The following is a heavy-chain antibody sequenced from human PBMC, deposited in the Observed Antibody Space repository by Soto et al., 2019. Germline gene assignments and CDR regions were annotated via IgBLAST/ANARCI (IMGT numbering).Heavy chain of an antibody. D-gene: IGHD1-26*01. CDR3: ARNGVGAKKVYYYYGMDV. Sequence: SETLSLTCTFSGGSIISYYWIWIRQPTGKGLEWIGYIYYSGSTNYNPSLKSRVTISVDTSKNQFSLKLSSVTAADTAVYYCARNGVGAKKVYYYYGMDVWGQGTTVTVSS. V-gene: IGHV4-59*01. CDR2: IYYSGST. J-gene: IGHJ6*02. CDR1: GGSIISYY.